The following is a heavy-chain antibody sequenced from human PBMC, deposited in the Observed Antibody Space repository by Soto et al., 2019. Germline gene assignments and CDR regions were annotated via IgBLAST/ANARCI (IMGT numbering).Heavy chain of an antibody. Sequence: GSGPTLVNPTQTLTLTCTFSGFSLSTSGGGVGWIRQPPGKALEWLALIYWDDDKRYSPSLKSRLTITKDTSKNQVVLTMTNMDPVDTATYYCAHRPYCSGGSCYFNWFDPWGQGTLVTVSS. D-gene: IGHD2-15*01. CDR3: AHRPYCSGGSCYFNWFDP. J-gene: IGHJ5*02. CDR1: GFSLSTSGGG. CDR2: IYWDDDK. V-gene: IGHV2-5*02.